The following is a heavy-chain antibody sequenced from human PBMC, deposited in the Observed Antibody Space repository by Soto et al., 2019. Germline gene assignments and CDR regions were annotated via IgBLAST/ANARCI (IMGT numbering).Heavy chain of an antibody. V-gene: IGHV1-18*04. CDR3: ARGPDYGDYAHWFDP. CDR2: ISAYNGNT. J-gene: IGHJ5*02. CDR1: GYTFTSYC. D-gene: IGHD4-17*01. Sequence: ASVKVSCKASGYTFTSYCISWVRQAPGQGLEWMGWISAYNGNTNYAQKLQGRVTMTTDTSTSTAYMELRSLRSDDTAVYYCARGPDYGDYAHWFDPWGQGTLVTV.